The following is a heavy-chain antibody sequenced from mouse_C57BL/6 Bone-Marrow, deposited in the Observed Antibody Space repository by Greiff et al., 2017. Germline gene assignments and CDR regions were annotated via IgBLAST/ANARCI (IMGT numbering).Heavy chain of an antibody. Sequence: DVKLQESGPELVKPGASVKIPCKASGYTFTDYNMDWVKQSHGKSLEWIGDINPNNGGTIYNQKFKGKATLTVDKSSSTAYMELRSLTSEDTAVYYCARRKRRGAMDYWGQGTSVTVSS. CDR3: ARRKRRGAMDY. CDR1: GYTFTDYN. CDR2: INPNNGGT. V-gene: IGHV1-18*01. J-gene: IGHJ4*01.